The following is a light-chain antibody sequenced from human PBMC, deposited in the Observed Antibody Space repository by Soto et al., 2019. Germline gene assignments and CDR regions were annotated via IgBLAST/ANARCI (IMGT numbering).Light chain of an antibody. CDR1: QSISNT. V-gene: IGKV1-39*01. Sequence: DIQMTQSPSSLSAFVGDRVTITCRASQSISNTLNWYQQKPGKAPRLLISTISSLQSGLPSRFSGSGSVTDFTLTISSLQPEYVATYYCQQTHSTPLTFGGGTKVEV. CDR2: TIS. J-gene: IGKJ4*01. CDR3: QQTHSTPLT.